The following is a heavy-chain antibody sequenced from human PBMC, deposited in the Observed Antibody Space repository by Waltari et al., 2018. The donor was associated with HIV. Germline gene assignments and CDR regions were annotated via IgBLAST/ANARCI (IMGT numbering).Heavy chain of an antibody. CDR3: AVVPVGTSNYYFYSMDV. CDR1: GGTFRRHA. D-gene: IGHD2-2*01. V-gene: IGHV1-69*01. J-gene: IGHJ6*03. CDR2: IIPMYNTP. Sequence: QVQLVQSGAEVKKPGSSVKVSCKASGGTFRRHAISWVRQAPGQGLEWMGGIIPMYNTPISPPMFRGRVTITADESTSTAYMGLSSLTSEDTAVYYCAVVPVGTSNYYFYSMDVWGTGTTVTVSS.